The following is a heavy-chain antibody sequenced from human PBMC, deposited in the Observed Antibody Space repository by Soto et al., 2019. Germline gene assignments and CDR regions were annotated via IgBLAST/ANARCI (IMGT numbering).Heavy chain of an antibody. J-gene: IGHJ6*02. CDR3: VPDYGDFTVMDV. D-gene: IGHD4-17*01. V-gene: IGHV3-74*01. CDR2: ISQEGGTT. Sequence: EVQVVESGGGLVQPGGSLRLSCAASGFTFNRFWMHWVRQTPGKGLVWVSRISQEGGTTTYADSVKGRFTISRDNAKNTLYLQINSLRAEDTAVYYCVPDYGDFTVMDVWGQGTTVTVSS. CDR1: GFTFNRFW.